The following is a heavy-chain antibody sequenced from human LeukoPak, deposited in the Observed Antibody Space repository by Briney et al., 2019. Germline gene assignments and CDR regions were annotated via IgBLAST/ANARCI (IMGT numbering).Heavy chain of an antibody. CDR2: IDWDDDK. CDR1: GYSISSGYYW. J-gene: IGHJ4*02. Sequence: TLSLTCAVSGYSISSGYYWGWIRQPPGEALEWLARIDWDDDKFYSTSLKTRLTISKDTSKNQVVLTMTNMDPVDTATYYCARTESGSRFDYWGQGTLVTVSS. V-gene: IGHV2-70*16. CDR3: ARTESGSRFDY. D-gene: IGHD1-26*01.